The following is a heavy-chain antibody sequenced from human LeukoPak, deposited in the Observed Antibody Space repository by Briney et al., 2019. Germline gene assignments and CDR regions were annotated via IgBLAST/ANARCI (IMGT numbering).Heavy chain of an antibody. V-gene: IGHV4-34*01. J-gene: IGHJ5*02. CDR3: ASLARGGNWFDP. CDR2: INHSGGT. D-gene: IGHD6-6*01. CDR1: GGSFIGYD. Sequence: SETLSLTCAVYGGSFIGYDWTWIRQPPGKGLEWIGEINHSGGTDYNPSLKSRVTISVDTSKNQFSLKLSSVTAADTAVYYCASLARGGNWFDPWGQGTLVTVSS.